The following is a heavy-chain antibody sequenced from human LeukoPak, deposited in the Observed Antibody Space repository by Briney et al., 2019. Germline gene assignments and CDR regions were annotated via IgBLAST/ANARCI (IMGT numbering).Heavy chain of an antibody. CDR3: ARLKEV. D-gene: IGHD4/OR15-4a*01. CDR1: EFTFRSNW. V-gene: IGHV3-74*01. Sequence: SGGPLRLSCVASEFTFRSNWMYWVRQVPGKGLVWVSRINSDGSDTSYADSVKGRFTISRDNAKSTLYLQMNSLGVDDTAVYYCARLKEVWGQGTMVTVSS. CDR2: INSDGSDT. J-gene: IGHJ3*01.